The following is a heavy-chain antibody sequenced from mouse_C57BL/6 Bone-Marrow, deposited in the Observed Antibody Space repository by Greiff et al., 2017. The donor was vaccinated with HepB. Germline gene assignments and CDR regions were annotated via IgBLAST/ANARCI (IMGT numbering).Heavy chain of an antibody. CDR2: INPNNGGT. CDR3: ARMRTEGFAY. J-gene: IGHJ3*01. V-gene: IGHV1-26*01. Sequence: EVQLQQSGPELVKPGASVKISCKASGYTFTDYYMNWVKQSHGKSLEWIGDINPNNGGTSYNQKFKGKATLTVDKSSSTAYMELRSLTSEDSAVYYCARMRTEGFAYWGQGTLVTVSA. CDR1: GYTFTDYY.